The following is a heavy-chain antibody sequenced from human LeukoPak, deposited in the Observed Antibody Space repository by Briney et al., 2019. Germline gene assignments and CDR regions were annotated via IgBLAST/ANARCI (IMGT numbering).Heavy chain of an antibody. CDR1: GGTFSSYA. CDR2: IIPILGIA. Sequence: SVKVSCKASGGTFSSYAISWVRQAPGQGLEWMGRIIPILGIANYAQKFQGRVTITADKSTSTAYMELSSLRSEDTAVYYCARMGTYGSGGYYNPPDYWGQGTLVTVSS. D-gene: IGHD3-10*01. J-gene: IGHJ4*02. CDR3: ARMGTYGSGGYYNPPDY. V-gene: IGHV1-69*04.